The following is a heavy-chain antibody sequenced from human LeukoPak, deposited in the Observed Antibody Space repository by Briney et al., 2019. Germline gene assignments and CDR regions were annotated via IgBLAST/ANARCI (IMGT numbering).Heavy chain of an antibody. D-gene: IGHD5-24*01. CDR1: GFTFSSYA. V-gene: IGHV3-23*01. CDR2: ISGSCGST. Sequence: GGSLRLSCAASGFTFSSYAMGWVRQAPGKGLEWVSAISGSCGSTYYADSVKGRFTISRDNSKKTLYLQMNGLRAEDTAVYYCPKGRGWLLDDAFDIWGQGTMVTVSS. J-gene: IGHJ3*02. CDR3: PKGRGWLLDDAFDI.